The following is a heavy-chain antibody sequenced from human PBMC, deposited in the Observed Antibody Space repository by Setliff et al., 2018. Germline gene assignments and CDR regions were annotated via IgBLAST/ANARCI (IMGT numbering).Heavy chain of an antibody. D-gene: IGHD6-13*01. Sequence: SETLSLTCTVSGGSISSSSYYWGWIHQPPGKGLEWIGSIYYSGSTYYNPSLKSRVTISVDTSKNQFSLKLSSVTAADTAVYYCARHGYSSSWWNGYYYYYYGVDVWGQGTTVTVS. J-gene: IGHJ6*02. V-gene: IGHV4-39*01. CDR3: ARHGYSSSWWNGYYYYYYGVDV. CDR1: GGSISSSSYY. CDR2: IYYSGST.